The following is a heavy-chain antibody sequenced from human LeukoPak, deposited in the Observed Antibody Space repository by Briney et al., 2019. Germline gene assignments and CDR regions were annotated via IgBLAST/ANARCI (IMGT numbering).Heavy chain of an antibody. CDR3: VRDMDTVTTCYLQF. CDR1: GFTFSSYS. J-gene: IGHJ1*01. CDR2: ISRTSRHK. V-gene: IGHV3-21*01. D-gene: IGHD1-1*01. Sequence: GGSLRLSCAASGFTFSSYSMNWVRQAPGKGLEWVSSISRTSRHKYYSDSVKGRFTISRDDAENSLFLQMDSLRAEDTAIYYCVRDMDTVTTCYLQFWGQGTLVTVSS.